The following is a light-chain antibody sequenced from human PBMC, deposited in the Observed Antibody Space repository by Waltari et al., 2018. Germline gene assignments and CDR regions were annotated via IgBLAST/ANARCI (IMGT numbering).Light chain of an antibody. Sequence: EIVMTQSPATLSVSPGERATLSWRASQSVSSNLAWYQQKPGQAPRLLIYGASTRATGIPARFSGSGSGTEFTLTISSLQSEDFAVYYCQQYNNWPRTFGQGTKLEIK. V-gene: IGKV3-15*01. CDR1: QSVSSN. CDR2: GAS. CDR3: QQYNNWPRT. J-gene: IGKJ2*01.